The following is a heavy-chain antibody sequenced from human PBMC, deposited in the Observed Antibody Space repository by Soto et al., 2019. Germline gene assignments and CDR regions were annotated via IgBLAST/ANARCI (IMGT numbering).Heavy chain of an antibody. CDR3: ARDPSYYYDSSGYYPTDAFDI. V-gene: IGHV1-69*01. CDR2: IIPIFGTA. J-gene: IGHJ3*02. Sequence: QVQLVQSGAEVKKPGSSVKVSCKASGGTFSSYAISWVRQAPGQGLEWMGGIIPIFGTANYAQKFQGRVTITAAESTSTAYMELSSLRSEDTAVYYCARDPSYYYDSSGYYPTDAFDIWGQGTMVTVSS. CDR1: GGTFSSYA. D-gene: IGHD3-22*01.